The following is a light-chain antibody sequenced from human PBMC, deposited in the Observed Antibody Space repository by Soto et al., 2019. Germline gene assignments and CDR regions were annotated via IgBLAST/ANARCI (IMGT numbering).Light chain of an antibody. J-gene: IGKJ1*01. CDR1: QNIDNSY. CDR2: GAY. Sequence: IVVTQSPGALSLSPGEKATLSCRASQNIDNSYLAWYQQKPGQAPRLLIYGAYNRATGIPDRFSGSGSGTDFTLTINRLEPEDFAVYYCQQYGSPPRTFGQGTKVDIK. V-gene: IGKV3-20*01. CDR3: QQYGSPPRT.